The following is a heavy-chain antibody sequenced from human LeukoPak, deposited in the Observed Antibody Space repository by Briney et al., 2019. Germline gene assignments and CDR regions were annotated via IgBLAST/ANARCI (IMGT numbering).Heavy chain of an antibody. Sequence: ASVKVSCKASGYTFTNYGISWVRQAPGQGLEWMGWISAYNGNTNYAQKLQGRVTMTTDTSTSTAYMELRSLRSDDTAVYYCARDSIDIVVVPAAQNWFDPWGQGTLVTVSS. V-gene: IGHV1-18*01. CDR3: ARDSIDIVVVPAAQNWFDP. J-gene: IGHJ5*02. D-gene: IGHD2-2*01. CDR1: GYTFTNYG. CDR2: ISAYNGNT.